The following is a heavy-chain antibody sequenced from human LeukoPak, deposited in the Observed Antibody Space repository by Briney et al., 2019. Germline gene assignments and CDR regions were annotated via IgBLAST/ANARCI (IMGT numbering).Heavy chain of an antibody. D-gene: IGHD3-22*01. J-gene: IGHJ4*02. CDR3: ARLVDSSGYYCTFDD. CDR2: INHSGST. V-gene: IGHV4-34*01. Sequence: SETLSLTCAVYGGSFSGYYWSWIRQPPGKGLEWIGEINHSGSTNYNPSLKSRVTISVDTSKNQFSLKLSSVTAADTAVYYCARLVDSSGYYCTFDDWGQGTLVTVSS. CDR1: GGSFSGYY.